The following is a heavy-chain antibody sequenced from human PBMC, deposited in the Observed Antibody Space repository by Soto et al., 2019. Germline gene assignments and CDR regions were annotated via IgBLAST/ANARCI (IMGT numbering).Heavy chain of an antibody. V-gene: IGHV3-23*01. CDR1: GFSFSSYA. D-gene: IGHD3-16*01. J-gene: IGHJ3*01. CDR2: ITGNSARI. Sequence: GFLILACTASGFSFSSYAMSWVRQAPGKGLEWVSGITGNSARIYYADSVKGRFSISRDNSKNTLYLQMDTLRAEDKAVYYCAKNGDFAYDAFDVWGQGTVVTVSS. CDR3: AKNGDFAYDAFDV.